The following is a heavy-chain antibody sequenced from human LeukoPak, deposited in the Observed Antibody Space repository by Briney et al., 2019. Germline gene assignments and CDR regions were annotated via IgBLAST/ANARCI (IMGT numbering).Heavy chain of an antibody. V-gene: IGHV1-2*02. Sequence: ASVKVSCKASGYTFTGYYMHWVRQAPGQGLEWMGWINPNSGGTNYAQKFQGRVTMTRDTSISTAYMELSRLRSDDTAVYYCARDQGYYDSSGSYYYYMDVWDKGTTVTVSS. D-gene: IGHD3-22*01. CDR3: ARDQGYYDSSGSYYYYMDV. CDR2: INPNSGGT. CDR1: GYTFTGYY. J-gene: IGHJ6*03.